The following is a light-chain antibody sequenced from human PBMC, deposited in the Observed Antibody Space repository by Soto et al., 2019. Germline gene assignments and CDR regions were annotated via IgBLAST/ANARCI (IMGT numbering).Light chain of an antibody. V-gene: IGKV3D-20*02. CDR1: QSVSSSY. Sequence: EIVLTQSPGTLSLSPGERATLSCRASQSVSSSYFAWYQQKPGQAPRLLIYGASRRATGIPDRFSGSGSGTDFTLTISRLEPEDFAVYYCQQRSNWPRTFGQGTKVEIK. J-gene: IGKJ1*01. CDR2: GAS. CDR3: QQRSNWPRT.